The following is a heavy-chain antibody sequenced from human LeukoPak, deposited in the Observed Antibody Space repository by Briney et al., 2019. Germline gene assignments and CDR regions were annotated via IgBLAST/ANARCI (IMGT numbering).Heavy chain of an antibody. CDR3: ARERYTYWYFYL. J-gene: IGHJ2*01. Sequence: GGSLRLSCTASGITLSSYAMAWVRQAPGKRLEWVASVYAHGATTPYADSVKGRFTISTDNSRNTLFLQMNGLRAEDTALYYCARERYTYWYFYLWGRRTLVAASS. D-gene: IGHD3-9*01. CDR1: GITLSSYA. V-gene: IGHV3-23*01. CDR2: VYAHGATT.